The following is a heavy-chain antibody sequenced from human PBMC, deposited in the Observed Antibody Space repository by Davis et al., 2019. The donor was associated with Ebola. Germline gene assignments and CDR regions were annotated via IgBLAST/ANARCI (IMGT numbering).Heavy chain of an antibody. CDR1: GFTFSDYY. J-gene: IGHJ4*02. CDR3: ARDPRRVVIHYFDY. Sequence: PGGSLRLSCAASGFTFSDYYMSWIRQAPGKGLEWVSYISSSGSTIYYADSVKGRFTISRDNAKNSLYLQMNSLRAEDTAVYYCARDPRRVVIHYFDYWGQGTLVTVSS. CDR2: ISSSGSTI. V-gene: IGHV3-11*04. D-gene: IGHD3-22*01.